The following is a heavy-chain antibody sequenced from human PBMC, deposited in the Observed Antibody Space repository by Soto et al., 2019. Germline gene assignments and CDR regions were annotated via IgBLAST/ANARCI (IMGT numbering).Heavy chain of an antibody. D-gene: IGHD6-19*01. CDR3: ATLGSGWYSYGMDV. J-gene: IGHJ6*02. Sequence: ASVXVSCKVSGYTLTELSMHWVRQAPGKGLEWMGGFDPEDGETIYAQKFQGRVTMTEDTSTDTAYMELSSLRSEDTAVYYCATLGSGWYSYGMDVWGQGTTVTVSS. CDR2: FDPEDGET. CDR1: GYTLTELS. V-gene: IGHV1-24*01.